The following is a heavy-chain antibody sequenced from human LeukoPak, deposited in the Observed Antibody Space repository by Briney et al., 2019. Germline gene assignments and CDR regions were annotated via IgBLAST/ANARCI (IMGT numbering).Heavy chain of an antibody. Sequence: ASETQSLTCAGSGGSISSGGYSRSWLRQPPGKGLEWIGYIYHSGSTYYNPSRKSRVTISVDRSKHQSSLKLSSVTAAVTAVYYCARVRGAYCSSTSCYISHGFGYWGQGTLVTVSS. D-gene: IGHD2-2*02. V-gene: IGHV4-30-2*01. J-gene: IGHJ4*02. CDR1: GGSISSGGYS. CDR2: IYHSGST. CDR3: ARVRGAYCSSTSCYISHGFGY.